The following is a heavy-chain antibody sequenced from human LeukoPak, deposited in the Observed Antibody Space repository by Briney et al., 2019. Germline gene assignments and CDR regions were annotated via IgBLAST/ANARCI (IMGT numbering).Heavy chain of an antibody. CDR1: GYTFTGYY. D-gene: IGHD1-1*01. J-gene: IGHJ6*03. Sequence: GASVKVSCKASGYTFTGYYMHWVRQAPGQGLEWMGWINPNSGGTNYAQKFQGRVTMTRDTSISTAYMELSRLRSDDTAVYYCARETGTTRAYYYYYYMDVWGKGTTVTASS. CDR3: ARETGTTRAYYYYYYMDV. CDR2: INPNSGGT. V-gene: IGHV1-2*02.